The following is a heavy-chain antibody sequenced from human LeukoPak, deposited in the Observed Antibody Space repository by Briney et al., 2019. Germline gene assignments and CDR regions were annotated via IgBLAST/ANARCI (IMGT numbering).Heavy chain of an antibody. D-gene: IGHD6-19*01. V-gene: IGHV1-2*02. Sequence: ASVKVSCKPSGYTFTGYYLHLVRPAPGQALEWMGWINPNTGATVYAQNFQGRVTMSRDTSISTAYMDLSSLRSDDTAVYYCARDRVGSGWPRPFYFEFWGQGTLVTVSS. CDR3: ARDRVGSGWPRPFYFEF. CDR2: INPNTGAT. CDR1: GYTFTGYY. J-gene: IGHJ4*02.